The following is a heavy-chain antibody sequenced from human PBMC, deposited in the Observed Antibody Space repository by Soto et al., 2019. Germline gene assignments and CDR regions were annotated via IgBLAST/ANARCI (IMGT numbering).Heavy chain of an antibody. CDR3: ARAYDYRDPRDALDT. Sequence: SETLSLTCAVYGGSFSGYYWNWVRQPPGKGLEWIGKVKHSGGTHSNPSLKFRVSISVDTSKNQVSLRLTSVTAADTAVYYCARAYDYRDPRDALDTWGPGTMVTVSS. CDR2: VKHSGGT. J-gene: IGHJ3*02. CDR1: GGSFSGYY. D-gene: IGHD4-17*01. V-gene: IGHV4-34*01.